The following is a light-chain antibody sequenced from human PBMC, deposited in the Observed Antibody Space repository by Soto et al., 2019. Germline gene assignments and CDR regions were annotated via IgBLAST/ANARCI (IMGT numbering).Light chain of an antibody. CDR3: QQSYSTPPT. Sequence: DIQMTQSPSSLSASVGDRVTITCRASQSISSYLNWYQLKPGKAPKPLIFDASSLQSGAPSRFSGSGSGTDFTLTICSLQPEDFATYYCQQSYSTPPTFGGGTKVDIK. CDR2: DAS. V-gene: IGKV1-39*01. CDR1: QSISSY. J-gene: IGKJ4*01.